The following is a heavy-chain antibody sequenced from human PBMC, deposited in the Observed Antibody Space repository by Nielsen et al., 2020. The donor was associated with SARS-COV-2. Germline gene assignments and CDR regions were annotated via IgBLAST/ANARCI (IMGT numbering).Heavy chain of an antibody. CDR3: ARLGVWSTSGTNQKQDYYYYYMDV. D-gene: IGHD2-2*01. CDR1: GYTFTSYA. V-gene: IGHV7-4-1*02. Sequence: ASVKVSCKASGYTFTSYAMNWVRQAPGQGLEWMGWINTNTGNPTYAQGFTGRFVFSLDTSVSTAYLQISSLKAEDTAVYYCARLGVWSTSGTNQKQDYYYYYMDVWGKGTTVTVSS. CDR2: INTNTGNP. J-gene: IGHJ6*03.